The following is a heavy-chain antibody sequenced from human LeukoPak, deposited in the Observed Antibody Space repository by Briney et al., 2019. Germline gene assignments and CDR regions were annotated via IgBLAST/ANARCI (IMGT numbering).Heavy chain of an antibody. V-gene: IGHV3-30*18. CDR3: AKEDIPRPYYYDSSGQPADY. Sequence: GGSLRLSCAASGFTFSSYGMHWVRQAPGKGLEWVAVISYDGSNKYYADSVKGRFTISRDNSKNTLYLQMNSLRAEDTAVYYCAKEDIPRPYYYDSSGQPADYWGQGTLVTVSS. CDR1: GFTFSSYG. CDR2: ISYDGSNK. D-gene: IGHD3-22*01. J-gene: IGHJ4*02.